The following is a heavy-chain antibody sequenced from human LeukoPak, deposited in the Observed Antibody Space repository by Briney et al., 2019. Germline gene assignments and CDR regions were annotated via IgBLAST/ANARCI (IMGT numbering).Heavy chain of an antibody. Sequence: SETLSLTCSVSGGSLNSDYWSWIRQPPGKGLEWISYIYYSGSTNYNPSLKGRVTISVDTSKNQFSLKLSSVTAADTAVYYCARDYYDSSYHDAFDIWGQGTMVTVSS. J-gene: IGHJ3*02. V-gene: IGHV4-59*01. CDR3: ARDYYDSSYHDAFDI. CDR1: GGSLNSDY. D-gene: IGHD3-22*01. CDR2: IYYSGST.